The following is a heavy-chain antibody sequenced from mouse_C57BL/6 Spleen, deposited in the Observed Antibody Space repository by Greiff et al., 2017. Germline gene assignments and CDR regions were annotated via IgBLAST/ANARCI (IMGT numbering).Heavy chain of an antibody. Sequence: EVQGVESGGGLVKPGASLKLSCAASGFTFSDYGMHWVRQAPEKGLEWVAYISSGSSTNYYADTVKGRFTISRDNAKNTLFLQMTSLRSEDTAMYYGAGQEIYGSGCNFDYWGQGTTLTVSS. CDR2: ISSGSSTN. V-gene: IGHV5-17*01. CDR1: GFTFSDYG. D-gene: IGHD1-1*01. CDR3: AGQEIYGSGCNFDY. J-gene: IGHJ2*01.